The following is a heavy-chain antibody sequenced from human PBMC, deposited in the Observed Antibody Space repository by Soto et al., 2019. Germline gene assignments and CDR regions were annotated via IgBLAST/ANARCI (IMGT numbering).Heavy chain of an antibody. CDR1: GGSISTYY. D-gene: IGHD1-26*01. J-gene: IGHJ5*02. CDR2: IYYSGTT. V-gene: IGHV4-59*01. CDR3: ARGKYSGSYYDWFDP. Sequence: SETLSLTCAVSGGSISTYYWSWIRQPPGKGLEWIGYIYYSGTTNYNPSLKSRVTISVDTSKNQFSLKLSSVTAADTAVYYCARGKYSGSYYDWFDPWGQGTLVTVSS.